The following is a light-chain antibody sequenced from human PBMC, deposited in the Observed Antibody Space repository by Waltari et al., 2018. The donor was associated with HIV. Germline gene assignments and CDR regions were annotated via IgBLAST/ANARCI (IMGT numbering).Light chain of an antibody. V-gene: IGLV2-8*01. J-gene: IGLJ1*01. Sequence: SALTQPPSASGSVGQSVSISCTGTHSDVGAYDYVSWYQQHARKAPKVIIYDVKKRPSGVPHRFSGSKSGNTASLTVAGLQADDEADYFCSSYGGTDTYVFGSGTKVSVL. CDR1: HSDVGAYDY. CDR3: SSYGGTDTYV. CDR2: DVK.